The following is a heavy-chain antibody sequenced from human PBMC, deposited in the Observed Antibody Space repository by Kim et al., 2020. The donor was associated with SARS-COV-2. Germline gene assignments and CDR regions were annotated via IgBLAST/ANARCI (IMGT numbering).Heavy chain of an antibody. CDR1: GYTFTGYY. D-gene: IGHD1-26*01. CDR3: ARVAGIVGAALLDY. V-gene: IGHV1-2*02. J-gene: IGHJ4*02. CDR2: INPNSGGT. Sequence: ASVKVSCKASGYTFTGYYMHWVRQAPGQGLEWMGWINPNSGGTNYAQKFQGRVTMTRDTSISTAYMELSRLRSDDTAVYYCARVAGIVGAALLDYWGQGTLVTVSS.